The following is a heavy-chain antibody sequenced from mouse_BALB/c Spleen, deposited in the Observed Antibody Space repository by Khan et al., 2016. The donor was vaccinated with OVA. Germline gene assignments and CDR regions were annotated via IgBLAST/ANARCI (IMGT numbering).Heavy chain of an antibody. CDR3: VRDGAYHRNDGWFAY. V-gene: IGHV1-4*01. J-gene: IGHJ3*01. CDR2: INPSNDYT. CDR1: GYTFTSYT. Sequence: VQRQESGAELARPGASVKMSCKASGYTFTSYTIHWIKKRPGQGLEWIGYINPSNDYTNYNQKFKDKATLTTDKSSTTAYLRLSSLTSDDSAVYNCVRDGAYHRNDGWFAYWGQGTLVTVSA. D-gene: IGHD2-14*01.